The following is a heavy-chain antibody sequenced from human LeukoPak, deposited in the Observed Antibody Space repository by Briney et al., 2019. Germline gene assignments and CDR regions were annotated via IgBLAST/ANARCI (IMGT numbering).Heavy chain of an antibody. Sequence: PGGSLRLSCAASGFTFSNYWMHWVRHAPAKGLVWVSRISSDGGSSTYADSVKGRFTVSRDNAKNTLYLQMNSLRAEDTAVYYCVRDKTRNDFDYWGQGTLVTASS. D-gene: IGHD1-14*01. V-gene: IGHV3-74*01. J-gene: IGHJ4*02. CDR3: VRDKTRNDFDY. CDR2: ISSDGGSS. CDR1: GFTFSNYW.